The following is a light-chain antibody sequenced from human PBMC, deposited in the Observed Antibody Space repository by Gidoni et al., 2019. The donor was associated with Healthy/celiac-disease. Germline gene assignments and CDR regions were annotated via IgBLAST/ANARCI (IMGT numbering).Light chain of an antibody. CDR3: QQRSNWPWT. CDR1: QSVSSY. CDR2: YSS. V-gene: IGKV3-11*01. Sequence: EIVLTQSPATLSLSPGERATLSCRASQSVSSYLAWYQQKPGQAPRLLISYSSNRATGIPARFSGSVSGTDFTLTLSSLEPADFAVYYCQQRSNWPWTFGQGTKLEIK. J-gene: IGKJ2*02.